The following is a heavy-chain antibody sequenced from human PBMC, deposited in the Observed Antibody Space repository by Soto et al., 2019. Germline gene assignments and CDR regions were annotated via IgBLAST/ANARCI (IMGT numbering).Heavy chain of an antibody. CDR3: ARECISTSCPYYYGMDV. J-gene: IGHJ6*02. Sequence: ASVKVSCKASGYTLTCYGISWVRQAPGQGLEWMGWISAYNGNTNYAQKLQGRVTMTTDTSTSTAYMELRSLRSDDTAVYYCARECISTSCPYYYGMDVWGQGTTVTVSS. CDR2: ISAYNGNT. D-gene: IGHD2-2*01. V-gene: IGHV1-18*01. CDR1: GYTLTCYG.